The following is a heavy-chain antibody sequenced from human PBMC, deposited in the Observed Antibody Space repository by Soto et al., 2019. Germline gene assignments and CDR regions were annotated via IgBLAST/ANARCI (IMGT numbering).Heavy chain of an antibody. CDR2: IIPIFGTA. CDR1: GGTFSSYA. V-gene: IGHV1-69*01. Sequence: QVQLVQSGAEVKKPGSSVKVSCKASGGTFSSYAISWVRQAPGQGLEWMGGIIPIFGTANYAQKFQGRVTITADESTSTAYMELSSMRSEDTAVYYCARAQSIAARYYYYYGMDVWGQGTTVTVSS. CDR3: ARAQSIAARYYYYYGMDV. D-gene: IGHD6-6*01. J-gene: IGHJ6*02.